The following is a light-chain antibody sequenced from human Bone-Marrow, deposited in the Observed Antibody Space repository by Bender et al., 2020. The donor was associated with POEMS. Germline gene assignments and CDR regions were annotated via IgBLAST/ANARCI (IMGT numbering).Light chain of an antibody. Sequence: QSALTQPASVSGSPGQSITLSCTGISSYIFVSWYQFHPGKAPKLILFEGSQRPSGVSNRFSAAKSGNTASLTISGLQAEDEADYYCSSYADNSVWVFGGWTKLTVL. CDR1: SSYIF. CDR3: SSYADNSVWV. V-gene: IGLV2-23*01. CDR2: EGS. J-gene: IGLJ3*02.